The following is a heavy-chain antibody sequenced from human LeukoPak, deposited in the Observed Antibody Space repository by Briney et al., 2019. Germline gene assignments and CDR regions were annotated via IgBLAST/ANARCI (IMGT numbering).Heavy chain of an antibody. CDR1: GGTFSNYA. V-gene: IGHV1-69*13. D-gene: IGHD1-1*01. CDR2: IIPIFGTA. J-gene: IGHJ6*04. CDR3: AIFHNWNDPRSYYYYGMDV. Sequence: SVTDSCKASGGTFSNYAISWVRQTPGKEIEWMGGIIPIFGTANYAQKFQGRVTITADESTSTAYMELSSLRSEDTAVYYCAIFHNWNDPRSYYYYGMDVWGKGTTVTVSS.